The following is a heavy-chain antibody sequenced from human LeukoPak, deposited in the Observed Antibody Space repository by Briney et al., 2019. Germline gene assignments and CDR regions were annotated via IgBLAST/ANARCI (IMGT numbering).Heavy chain of an antibody. D-gene: IGHD3-22*01. CDR3: ARRAYYDTSGYYPASGYFDL. CDR1: GGSIFSYY. J-gene: IGHJ2*01. Sequence: SETLSLTCTVSGGSIFSYYFNWIRQPPGKGLEWIGYIYSNGITNYNPSLRSRGTISIATSKNQFSLRLRSVTAADTAIYYCARRAYYDTSGYYPASGYFDLWGRGTLVTASS. CDR2: IYSNGIT. V-gene: IGHV4-4*08.